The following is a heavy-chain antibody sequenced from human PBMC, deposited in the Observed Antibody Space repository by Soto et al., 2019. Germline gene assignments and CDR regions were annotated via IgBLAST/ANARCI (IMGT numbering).Heavy chain of an antibody. D-gene: IGHD5-18*01. J-gene: IGHJ3*02. CDR2: ISSSSSYI. CDR1: GFTFSSYS. Sequence: PGGSLRLSCAASGFTFSSYSMNWVRQAPGKGLEWVSSISSSSSYIYYADSVKGRFTISRDNAKNSLYLQMNSLRAEDTAVYYCAREGPPNIYGHDAFDIWGQETMVT. CDR3: AREGPPNIYGHDAFDI. V-gene: IGHV3-21*01.